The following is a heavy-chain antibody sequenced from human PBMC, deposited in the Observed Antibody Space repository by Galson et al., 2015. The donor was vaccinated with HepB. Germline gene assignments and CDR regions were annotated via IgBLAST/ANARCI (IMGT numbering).Heavy chain of an antibody. D-gene: IGHD3-3*01. CDR2: MSGSGGST. J-gene: IGHJ6*03. CDR1: GFTFSSYA. Sequence: SLRLSCAASGFTFSSYAMSWVRQAPGKGLEWVSAMSGSGGSTYYADSVKGRFTISRDNSKNTLYLQMNSLRAEDTAVYYCVAIFGVPKPDYYYMDVWGKGTTVTVPS. V-gene: IGHV3-23*01. CDR3: VAIFGVPKPDYYYMDV.